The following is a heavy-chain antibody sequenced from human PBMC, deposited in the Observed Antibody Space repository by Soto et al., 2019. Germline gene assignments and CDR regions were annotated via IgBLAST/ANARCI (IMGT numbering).Heavy chain of an antibody. CDR2: IIPIFGTA. Sequence: SVKVSCKASGGTFSSYAISWVRQAPGQGLEWMGGIIPIFGTANYAQKFQGRVTITADESTSTAYMELSSLRSEDTAVYYCARGPAVAGIVYFDYWGQGTLVTVSS. CDR3: ARGPAVAGIVYFDY. V-gene: IGHV1-69*13. J-gene: IGHJ4*02. D-gene: IGHD6-19*01. CDR1: GGTFSSYA.